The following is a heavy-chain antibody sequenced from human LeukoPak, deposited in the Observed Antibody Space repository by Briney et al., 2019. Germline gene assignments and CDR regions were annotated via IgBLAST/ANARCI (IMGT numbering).Heavy chain of an antibody. CDR1: GGSISSYY. CDR2: IYYSGST. D-gene: IGHD1-26*01. Sequence: SETLSLTCTVSGGSISSYYWSWIRQPPGKGLEWIGYIYYSGSTNYNPSLKSRVTISVDTSKNQFSLKLSSVTAADTAVYYCARVGPYYYHGMDVWGQGTTVTVSS. V-gene: IGHV4-59*01. J-gene: IGHJ6*02. CDR3: ARVGPYYYHGMDV.